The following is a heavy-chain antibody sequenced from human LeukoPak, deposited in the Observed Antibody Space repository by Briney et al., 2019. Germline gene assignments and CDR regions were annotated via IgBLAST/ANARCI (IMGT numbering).Heavy chain of an antibody. CDR2: ISYDGSNK. CDR1: GFTFSSYG. J-gene: IGHJ4*02. CDR3: AGPPGTTGG. V-gene: IGHV3-30*03. D-gene: IGHD1-7*01. Sequence: PGGSLRLSCAASGFTFSSYGMHWVRQAPGKGLEWVAVISYDGSNKYYADSVKGRFTISRDNSKNTLYLQMNSLRAEDTAVYYCAGPPGTTGGWGQGTLVTVSS.